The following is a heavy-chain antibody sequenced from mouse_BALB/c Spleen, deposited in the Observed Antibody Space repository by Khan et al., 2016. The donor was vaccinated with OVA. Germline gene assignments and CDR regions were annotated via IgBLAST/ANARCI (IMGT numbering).Heavy chain of an antibody. CDR3: TRHGYVAWFTY. J-gene: IGHJ3*01. CDR2: IDPFSGGI. V-gene: IGHV1S135*01. D-gene: IGHD2-2*01. Sequence: IQLVQSRPELMKPGASVKISCKASGYSFTSYYIHWIMQSHGKSLEWIGYIDPFSGGITYNQKFKGKATLTVDKSSSTAYIYFSNLTSEDSAVYYCTRHGYVAWFTYWGQGTLVTVSA. CDR1: GYSFTSYY.